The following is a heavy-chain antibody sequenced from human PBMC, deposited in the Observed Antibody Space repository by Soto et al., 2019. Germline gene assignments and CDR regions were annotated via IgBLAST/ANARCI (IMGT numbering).Heavy chain of an antibody. CDR3: ATPYCSGGSCRRAFDI. D-gene: IGHD2-15*01. V-gene: IGHV3-21*01. J-gene: IGHJ3*02. CDR2: ISSSSSYI. CDR1: GFTFSSYS. Sequence: PGGSLRLSCAASGFTFSSYSMNWVRQAPGKGLEWVSSISSSSSYIYYADSVKGRFTISRDNAKNSLYLQMNSLRAEDTAVYYCATPYCSGGSCRRAFDIWGQGTMVTVSS.